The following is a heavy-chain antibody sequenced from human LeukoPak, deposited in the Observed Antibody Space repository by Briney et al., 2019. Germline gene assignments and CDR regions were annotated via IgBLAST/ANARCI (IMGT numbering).Heavy chain of an antibody. V-gene: IGHV7-4-1*02. J-gene: IGHJ5*02. CDR2: INTNTGNP. Sequence: ASVKVSCKASGYTFTSYAMNWVRQAPGQGLEWMGWINTNTGNPTYAQGFTGRFVFSLDTSVSTAYLQISSLKAEDTAVYYCARYADPPYSSSLGLVVNWFDPWGQGTLVTVSS. CDR1: GYTFTSYA. D-gene: IGHD6-6*01. CDR3: ARYADPPYSSSLGLVVNWFDP.